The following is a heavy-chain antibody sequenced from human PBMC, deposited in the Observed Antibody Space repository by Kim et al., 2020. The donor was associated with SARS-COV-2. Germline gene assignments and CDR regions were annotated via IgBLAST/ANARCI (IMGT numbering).Heavy chain of an antibody. Sequence: KCPGRVTMTEDTSTDTAYMELSSLRSEDTAVYYCATVFAIFGVVPRFDYWGQGTLVTVSS. CDR3: ATVFAIFGVVPRFDY. J-gene: IGHJ4*02. V-gene: IGHV1-24*01. D-gene: IGHD3-3*01.